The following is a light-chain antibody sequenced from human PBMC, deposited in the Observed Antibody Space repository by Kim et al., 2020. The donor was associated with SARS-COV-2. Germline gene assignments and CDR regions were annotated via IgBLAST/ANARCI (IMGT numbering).Light chain of an antibody. V-gene: IGKV3-15*01. CDR3: QQYDKWPLT. CDR1: QSISGK. CDR2: GSS. Sequence: EIEMAQSPATLSVSPGDTATLSCRASQSISGKLAWYQQRPGQAPRLLIYGSSTRATGIPARFSGSGSGTQFALTISSLQSEDFAVYYCQQYDKWPLTFGEGTKLEI. J-gene: IGKJ2*01.